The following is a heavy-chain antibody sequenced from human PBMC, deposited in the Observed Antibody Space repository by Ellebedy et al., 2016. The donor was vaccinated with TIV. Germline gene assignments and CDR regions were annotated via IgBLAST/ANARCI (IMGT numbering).Heavy chain of an antibody. CDR1: GFSFSHYW. CDR3: ARDKYSSPRY. V-gene: IGHV3-7*01. J-gene: IGHJ4*02. Sequence: GESLKISCVASGFSFSHYWMAWVRQAPGKGPEWVANIKQDGGERYYVDSVKGRFIISRDNAKNSLDLQMNSLRAEDTAVYYCARDKYSSPRYWGQGTLVTVSS. D-gene: IGHD6-19*01. CDR2: IKQDGGER.